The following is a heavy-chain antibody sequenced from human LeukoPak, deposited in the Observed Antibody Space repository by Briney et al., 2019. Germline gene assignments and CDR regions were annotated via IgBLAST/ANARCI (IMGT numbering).Heavy chain of an antibody. J-gene: IGHJ4*02. CDR1: GFTFSSYA. CDR2: ISGSGGST. Sequence: PGGSLRLSCATSGFTFSSYAMSWVRQAPGKGLEMDSAISGSGGSTYYADSEKGRFTISRDNSKNTLYLQMNSLRAEDRAVYYCAKEAGLWFGELPYFDYWGQGTLVTVSS. CDR3: AKEAGLWFGELPYFDY. V-gene: IGHV3-23*01. D-gene: IGHD3-10*01.